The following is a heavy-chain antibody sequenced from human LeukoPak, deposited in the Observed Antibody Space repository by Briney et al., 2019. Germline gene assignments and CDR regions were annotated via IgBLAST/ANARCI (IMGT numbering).Heavy chain of an antibody. CDR1: GFTFGDYA. CDR2: IRSKAYGGTT. Sequence: PGRSLRLSCTASGFTFGDYAMSWVRQAPGKGLEWVGFIRSKAYGGTTEYAASVKGRFTISRDDSKSIAYLQMNSLKTEDTAVYYCTRHDYSNSFFDYWGQGTLVTVSS. J-gene: IGHJ4*02. V-gene: IGHV3-49*04. D-gene: IGHD4-11*01. CDR3: TRHDYSNSFFDY.